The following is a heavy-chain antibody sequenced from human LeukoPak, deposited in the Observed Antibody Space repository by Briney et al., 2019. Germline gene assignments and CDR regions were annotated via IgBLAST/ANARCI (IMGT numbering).Heavy chain of an antibody. J-gene: IGHJ4*02. CDR1: GGSFSGYY. V-gene: IGHV4-34*01. Sequence: PSETLSLTCAVYGGSFSGYYWSWIRQPPGKGLEWIGEINHSGSTNYTPSLKSRVTISVDTSKNQFSLNLSSVTAADTAVYYCARGRMIVVVITLKNYFDYWGQGTLVTVSS. CDR3: ARGRMIVVVITLKNYFDY. CDR2: INHSGST. D-gene: IGHD3-22*01.